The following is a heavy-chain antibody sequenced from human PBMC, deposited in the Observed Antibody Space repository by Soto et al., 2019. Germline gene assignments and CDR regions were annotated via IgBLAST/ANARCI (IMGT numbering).Heavy chain of an antibody. D-gene: IGHD3-9*01. J-gene: IGHJ3*02. V-gene: IGHV4-59*08. CDR2: IYYSGST. CDR3: ARHKRYFGRNDAFDI. CDR1: GGSISSYY. Sequence: SETLSLTCTVSGGSISSYYWSWIRQPPGKGLEWIGYIYYSGSTNYNPSLKSRVTISVDTSKNQFSLKLSSVTAADTAVYYCARHKRYFGRNDAFDIWGQGTMVTVSS.